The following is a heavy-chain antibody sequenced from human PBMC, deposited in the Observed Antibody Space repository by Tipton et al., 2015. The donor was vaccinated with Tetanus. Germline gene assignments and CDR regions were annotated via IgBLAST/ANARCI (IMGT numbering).Heavy chain of an antibody. CDR1: GYTFTSYG. CDR2: ISAYNGNT. J-gene: IGHJ6*02. CDR3: ARAPNIVVVPAAIEGYYYGMDV. V-gene: IGHV1-18*01. Sequence: QLVQSGAEVKKPGASVKVSCKASGYTFTSYGISWVRQAPGQGLEWMGWISAYNGNTNYAQKLQGRVTMTTDTSTSTAYMELRSLRSEDTAVHYWARAPNIVVVPAAIEGYYYGMDVWGQGTTVTASS. D-gene: IGHD2-2*01.